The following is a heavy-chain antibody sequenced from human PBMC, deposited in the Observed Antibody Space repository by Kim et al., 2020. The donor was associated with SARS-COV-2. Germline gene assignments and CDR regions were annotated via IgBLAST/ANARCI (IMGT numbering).Heavy chain of an antibody. Sequence: GGSLRLSCAASGFTFSSYWMHWVRQAPGKGLVWVSRVNSDGSSTTYADSVKGRFTISRDNAKDTLYLQMNSLRAEDTALYYCARSYYDVLTGGSLAYGMDVWGLGTTVTVSS. CDR1: GFTFSSYW. CDR3: ARSYYDVLTGGSLAYGMDV. V-gene: IGHV3-74*01. CDR2: VNSDGSST. D-gene: IGHD3-9*01. J-gene: IGHJ6*02.